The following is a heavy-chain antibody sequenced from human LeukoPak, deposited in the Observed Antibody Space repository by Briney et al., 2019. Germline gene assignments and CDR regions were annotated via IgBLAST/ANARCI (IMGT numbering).Heavy chain of an antibody. V-gene: IGHV3-15*04. CDR2: TVSEIDGGTT. J-gene: IGHJ6*02. D-gene: IGHD1-7*01. CDR3: TTDEDWNYARKDV. Sequence: KAGGSLRLFCAASGFTFNYAWMSWVRQVPGKGLEWVGQTVSEIDGGTTDYAAPVKGRFTISRDDSKSTLYLQMNSLKIEDTAVYYCTTDEDWNYARKDVWGQGATVIVSS. CDR1: GFTFNYAW.